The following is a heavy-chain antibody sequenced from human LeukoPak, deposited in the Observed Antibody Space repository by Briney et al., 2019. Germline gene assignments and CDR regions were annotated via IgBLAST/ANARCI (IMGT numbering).Heavy chain of an antibody. V-gene: IGHV3-23*01. CDR3: AKDPCGDSSGYFDY. Sequence: GGCLRLPCAASGFTFSRYAMRGATEAWGKALVCVSAISGRGGSTYDADSVKGRFTISRDNSKNTLYLQMNSLRAEDTAVYYCAKDPCGDSSGYFDYWGQGTLVTVSS. CDR1: GFTFSRYA. J-gene: IGHJ4*02. D-gene: IGHD4-17*01. CDR2: ISGRGGST.